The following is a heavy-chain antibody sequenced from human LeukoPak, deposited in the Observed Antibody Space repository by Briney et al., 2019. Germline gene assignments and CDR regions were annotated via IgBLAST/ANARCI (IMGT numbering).Heavy chain of an antibody. D-gene: IGHD3-3*01. V-gene: IGHV4-59*01. J-gene: IGHJ3*02. CDR2: IYYSGST. Sequence: PSETRSLTCTVSGGSISSYYWSWIRQPPGKGLEWIGYIYYSGSTNYNPSLKSRVTISVDTSKNQFSLKLSSVTAADTAVYYCARVRAPTYYDFWSGYFAAFDIWGQGTMVTVSS. CDR1: GGSISSYY. CDR3: ARVRAPTYYDFWSGYFAAFDI.